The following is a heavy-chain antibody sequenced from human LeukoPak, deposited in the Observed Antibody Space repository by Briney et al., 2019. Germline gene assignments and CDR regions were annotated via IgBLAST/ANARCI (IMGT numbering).Heavy chain of an antibody. Sequence: GASVTVSCKASGYTFTGYYMHWVRQAPGQGLEWMGWINPNSGGTNYAQKFQGRVTMTRDTSISTAYMELSRLRSDDTAVYYCARDRGYCSSTSCYALWFDPWGQGTLVTVSS. J-gene: IGHJ5*02. CDR3: ARDRGYCSSTSCYALWFDP. D-gene: IGHD2-2*01. CDR2: INPNSGGT. V-gene: IGHV1-2*02. CDR1: GYTFTGYY.